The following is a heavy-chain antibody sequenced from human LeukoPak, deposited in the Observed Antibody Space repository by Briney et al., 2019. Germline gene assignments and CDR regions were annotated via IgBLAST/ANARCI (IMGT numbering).Heavy chain of an antibody. CDR1: GGSISSYY. V-gene: IGHV4-59*08. Sequence: PSEALSLTCTVSGGSISSYYWSWIRRPPGKGLEWIGYIYYSGSTNYNPSLKSRVTISVDTSKNQFSLKLSSVTAADTAVYYCARRIVSDYWFDPWGQGTLVTVSS. J-gene: IGHJ5*02. CDR2: IYYSGST. CDR3: ARRIVSDYWFDP. D-gene: IGHD5/OR15-5a*01.